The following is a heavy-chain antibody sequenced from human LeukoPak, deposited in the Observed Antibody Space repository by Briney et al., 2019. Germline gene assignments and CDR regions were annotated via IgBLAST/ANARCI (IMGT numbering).Heavy chain of an antibody. D-gene: IGHD3-10*01. CDR1: GFTFSSYA. V-gene: IGHV3-23*01. CDR2: ISGSGGST. Sequence: GGSLRLSCAASGFTFSSYAMSWVRQAPGKGLEWVSAISGSGGSTYYADSVKGRFTISRDNSKNTLCLQMNSLRAEDTAVYYCAKDEGYGSGSYYSHDAFDIWGQGTMVTVSS. J-gene: IGHJ3*02. CDR3: AKDEGYGSGSYYSHDAFDI.